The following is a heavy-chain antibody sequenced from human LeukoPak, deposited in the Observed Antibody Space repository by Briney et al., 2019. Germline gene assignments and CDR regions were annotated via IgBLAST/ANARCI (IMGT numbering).Heavy chain of an antibody. V-gene: IGHV3-30-3*01. CDR3: ASGIAAAVAPDY. J-gene: IGHJ4*02. D-gene: IGHD6-13*01. CDR1: GFTFSSYA. Sequence: GGSLRLSCAASGFTFSSYAMHWVRQAPGKGLEWVAVISYDGSNKYYADSVKGRFTISRDNSKNTLYLQMNSLRAEDTAVYYCASGIAAAVAPDYWGQGTLVTVSS. CDR2: ISYDGSNK.